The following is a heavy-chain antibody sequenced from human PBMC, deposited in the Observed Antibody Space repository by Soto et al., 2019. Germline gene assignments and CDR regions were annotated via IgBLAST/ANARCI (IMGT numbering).Heavy chain of an antibody. V-gene: IGHV3-7*05. CDR2: IKQDESEK. Sequence: GGSLRLSCAASGFTFSSYWMSWVRQAPGKGLEWVANIKQDESEKYYVDSVKGRFTISRDNAKNSLYLQMNSLRAEDTAVYYCARVSWITMVRGVTPNYFDYWGQGTLVTVS. J-gene: IGHJ4*02. CDR3: ARVSWITMVRGVTPNYFDY. D-gene: IGHD3-10*01. CDR1: GFTFSSYW.